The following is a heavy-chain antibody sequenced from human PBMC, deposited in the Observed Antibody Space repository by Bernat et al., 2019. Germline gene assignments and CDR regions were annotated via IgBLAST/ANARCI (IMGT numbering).Heavy chain of an antibody. V-gene: IGHV1-3*01. CDR1: GYTFTDFA. D-gene: IGHD6-19*01. Sequence: QVHLVQSGAEVKKPGASVEVSCKASGYTFTDFAIHWVRQAPGQRLEWMGWINAANGNTKYSQKFQGSVTLTRDTSANTAFMELSSLRSEDTALYYCARDTSGSGWYFFDFWGQGTLVTVSS. CDR2: INAANGNT. CDR3: ARDTSGSGWYFFDF. J-gene: IGHJ4*02.